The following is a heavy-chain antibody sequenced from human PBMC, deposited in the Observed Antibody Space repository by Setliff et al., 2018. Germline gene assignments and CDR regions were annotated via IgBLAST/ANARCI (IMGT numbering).Heavy chain of an antibody. D-gene: IGHD2-15*01. CDR2: MHQSGRI. V-gene: IGHV4-34*01. CDR3: AREGPESDSGGYMDV. Sequence: SETLSLTCDVYDGAFSTYYWTWIRQPPGKGLEWIGDMHQSGRINFNPSLKSRVTMSADPSKNQFSLKVTSVTAADTAVYYCAREGPESDSGGYMDVWGQGTTVTVSS. CDR1: DGAFSTYY. J-gene: IGHJ6*03.